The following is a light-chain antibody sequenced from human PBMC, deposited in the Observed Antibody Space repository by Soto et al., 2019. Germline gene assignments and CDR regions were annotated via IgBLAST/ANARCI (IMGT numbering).Light chain of an antibody. J-gene: IGKJ5*01. CDR3: QQYNNWPLT. V-gene: IGKV3-15*01. CDR2: GAS. Sequence: EIVLTQSPATLSFSPGERATLTCRASQSVSSYLLWYQQKPGQAPRLLIYGASSRATGIPVRFSGSGSGTEFTLTISSLQSEDFAVYYCQQYNNWPLTFGQGTRLEIK. CDR1: QSVSSY.